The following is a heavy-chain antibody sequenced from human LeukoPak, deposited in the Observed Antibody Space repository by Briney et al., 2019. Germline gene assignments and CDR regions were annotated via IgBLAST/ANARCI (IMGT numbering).Heavy chain of an antibody. D-gene: IGHD6-13*01. J-gene: IGHJ4*02. CDR3: ARSDTHHIHSSSWHFDY. Sequence: KPSETLSLTCSVSGGSIGTNYWSWIRQVPGKGLEWIGYSSYSGSSNYNPSLKSRVTISVDTSKTQFSLYLNSVTAADTAAYYCARSDTHHIHSSSWHFDYWGQGTLVTVSS. CDR1: GGSIGTNY. V-gene: IGHV4-59*01. CDR2: SSYSGSS.